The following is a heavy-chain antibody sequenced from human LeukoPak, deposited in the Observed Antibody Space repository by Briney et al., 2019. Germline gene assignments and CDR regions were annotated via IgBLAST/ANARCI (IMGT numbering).Heavy chain of an antibody. Sequence: GGSLSLSCAASGLIVSSNYMTWVRQAPGRGLEWVSVIYSGGTTYYADSVRGRFTISRDNSKNTLYLQMNTLRAEDTAVYYCARAPPHWGSEGNYFDYWGQGALVTVSS. CDR2: IYSGGTT. V-gene: IGHV3-66*01. CDR3: ARAPPHWGSEGNYFDY. J-gene: IGHJ4*02. CDR1: GLIVSSNY. D-gene: IGHD7-27*01.